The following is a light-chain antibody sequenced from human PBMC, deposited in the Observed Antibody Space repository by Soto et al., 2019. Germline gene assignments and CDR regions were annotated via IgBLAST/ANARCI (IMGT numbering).Light chain of an antibody. CDR2: DAS. J-gene: IGKJ2*01. V-gene: IGKV1-5*01. Sequence: DIQMTQSPSTLSASVGDRVTITCRSSQSISSWLAWYQQKPGKAPKLLIYDASSLESGVPSRFSGRGSGTEFTLTINSLQPDDFATYYCQQYNSYSYTFGQGTKVDIK. CDR3: QQYNSYSYT. CDR1: QSISSW.